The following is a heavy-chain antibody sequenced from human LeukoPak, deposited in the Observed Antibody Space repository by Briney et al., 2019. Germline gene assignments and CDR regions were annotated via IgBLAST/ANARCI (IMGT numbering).Heavy chain of an antibody. Sequence: ASVTVSFTASGYTFTIYGISWVRQAPGQGIEWMGWISAYNGNTNYAQKLQGRVTMTTDTSTSTAYMDLRSLRSDDTAVYYCARLWFGELFWHAFDISGQGTMVTVSS. D-gene: IGHD3-10*01. CDR1: GYTFTIYG. CDR3: ARLWFGELFWHAFDI. CDR2: ISAYNGNT. J-gene: IGHJ3*02. V-gene: IGHV1-18*04.